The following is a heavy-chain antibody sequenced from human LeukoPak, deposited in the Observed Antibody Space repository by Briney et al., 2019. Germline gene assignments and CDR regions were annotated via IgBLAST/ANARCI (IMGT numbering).Heavy chain of an antibody. J-gene: IGHJ5*02. CDR3: ARWRSGYCSGGSCFDP. CDR1: GYTFTSYD. V-gene: IGHV1-8*01. CDR2: MNPNSGNT. Sequence: ASVKVSCKASGYTFTSYDINWVRQATGQGLEWMGWMNPNSGNTGYAQKFQGRVTMIRNTSISTAYMELSSLRSEDTAVYYCARWRSGYCSGGSCFDPWGQGTLVTVSS. D-gene: IGHD2-15*01.